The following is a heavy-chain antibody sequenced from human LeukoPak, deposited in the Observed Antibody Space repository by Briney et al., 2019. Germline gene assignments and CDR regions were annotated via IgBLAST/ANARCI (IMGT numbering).Heavy chain of an antibody. CDR1: GYSISSGYY. CDR3: ARVVATISWFDP. CDR2: IYYSGST. V-gene: IGHV4-38-2*02. J-gene: IGHJ5*02. D-gene: IGHD5-12*01. Sequence: SETLSLTCTVSGYSISSGYYWGWIRQPPGKGLEWIGSIYYSGSTYYNPSLKSRVTISVDTSKNQFPLKLSSVTAADTAVYYCARVVATISWFDPWGQGTLVTVSS.